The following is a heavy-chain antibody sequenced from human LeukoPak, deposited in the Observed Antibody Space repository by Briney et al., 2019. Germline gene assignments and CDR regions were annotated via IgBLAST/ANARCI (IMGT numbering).Heavy chain of an antibody. D-gene: IGHD1/OR15-1a*01. CDR2: IWYDGSNK. V-gene: IGHV3-33*01. CDR3: ARDPGSQQGFDY. J-gene: IGHJ4*02. CDR1: GFTFSSYG. Sequence: GGSLRLSCAASGFTFSSYGMHWVRQAPGKGLEWVAVIWYDGSNKYYADSVKGRFTISRGNSKNTLYLQMNSLRAEDTAVYYCARDPGSQQGFDYWGQGTLVTVSS.